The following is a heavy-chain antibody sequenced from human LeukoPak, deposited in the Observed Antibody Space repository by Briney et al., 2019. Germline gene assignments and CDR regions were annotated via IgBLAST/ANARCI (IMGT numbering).Heavy chain of an antibody. CDR3: ARDLTVVVTAIDRKNDAFDI. D-gene: IGHD2-21*02. CDR1: GGSISSSSYY. J-gene: IGHJ3*02. V-gene: IGHV4-39*07. CDR2: IYYSGST. Sequence: SETLSLTCTVSGGSISSSSYYWGWIRQPPGKGLEWIGSIYYSGSTYYNPSLKSRVTISVDTSKNQFSLKLSSVTAADTAVYYCARDLTVVVTAIDRKNDAFDIWGQGTMVTVSS.